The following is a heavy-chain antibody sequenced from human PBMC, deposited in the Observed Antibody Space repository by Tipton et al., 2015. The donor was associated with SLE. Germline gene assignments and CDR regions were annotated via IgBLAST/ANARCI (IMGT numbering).Heavy chain of an antibody. D-gene: IGHD7-27*01. Sequence: QSGAEVKKPGASVKVSCKASGYTFASYDINWVRQATGQGLEWMGWMGPNSGNTGYAQKFQGRVTMTRNTSTTTAYMELSSLTSEGTAVYYCTRAYGLGDGFDIWGQGIMVTVSS. V-gene: IGHV1-8*01. CDR2: MGPNSGNT. J-gene: IGHJ3*02. CDR1: GYTFASYD. CDR3: TRAYGLGDGFDI.